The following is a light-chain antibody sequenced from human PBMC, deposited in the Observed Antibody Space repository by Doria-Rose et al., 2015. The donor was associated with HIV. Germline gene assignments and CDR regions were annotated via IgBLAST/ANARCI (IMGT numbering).Light chain of an antibody. J-gene: IGLJ1*01. Sequence: QSVVTQPPSVSGAPGQRVAISCTGSSSNIGAGFDVNWYQQFPGTASKLLIHGNTNRPSGLPDRFSGSKSGTSACMAISGLRAEDEADYYCQSYDSRLSVYVFGTGAKVTVL. CDR3: QSYDSRLSVYV. CDR1: SSNIGAGFD. CDR2: GNT. V-gene: IGLV1-40*01.